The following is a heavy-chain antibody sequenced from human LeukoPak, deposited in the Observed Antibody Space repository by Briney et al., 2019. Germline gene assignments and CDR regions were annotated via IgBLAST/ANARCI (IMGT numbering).Heavy chain of an antibody. CDR2: ITPMFGTA. CDR3: ARGWLAEATVVTPYNY. J-gene: IGHJ4*02. V-gene: IGHV1-69*01. Sequence: PEASVKVSCTASGGTFSSYDISWVRQAPGQGLEWMGGITPMFGTANHAQKFQGRVTITAVESMSTVYMELSSLRFEDTAVYYCARGWLAEATVVTPYNYWGQGTLVTVSS. CDR1: GGTFSSYD. D-gene: IGHD4-23*01.